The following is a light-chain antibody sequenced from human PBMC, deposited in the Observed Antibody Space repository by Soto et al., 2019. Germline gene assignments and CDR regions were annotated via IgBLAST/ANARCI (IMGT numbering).Light chain of an antibody. J-gene: IGLJ2*01. Sequence: QSVLTQPRSVSGSPGQSVTISCTGTSSNVGNYNFVSWYQQHPGKAPKLMIYDVSKRPSGVPDRFSGSKSGNTASLTVSGLQAEDEADYCCCSHAGTYTVVFGGGTKLTVL. CDR2: DVS. CDR1: SSNVGNYNF. CDR3: CSHAGTYTVV. V-gene: IGLV2-11*01.